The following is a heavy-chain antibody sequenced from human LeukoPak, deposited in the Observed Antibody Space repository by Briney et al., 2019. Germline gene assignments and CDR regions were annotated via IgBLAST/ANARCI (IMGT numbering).Heavy chain of an antibody. J-gene: IGHJ5*02. V-gene: IGHV3-21*01. CDR2: ISSSSSYI. Sequence: GGSLRLSCAASGFTFSSYSMNWVRQAPGKGLEWVSSISSSSSYIYYADSVKGRFTISRDNAKNSLYLQMNSLRAEDTAVYYCASDPDSSSWYYWFDPWGQGTLVTVSS. D-gene: IGHD6-13*01. CDR1: GFTFSSYS. CDR3: ASDPDSSSWYYWFDP.